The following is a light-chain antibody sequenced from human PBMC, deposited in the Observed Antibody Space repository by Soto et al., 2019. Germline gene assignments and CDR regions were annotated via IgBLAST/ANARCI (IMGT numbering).Light chain of an antibody. J-gene: IGLJ1*01. CDR3: SSYTSSNTLV. Sequence: GLTQPPSASRYPGQSVTISCTGTSGDIGTYDYVSWYQHHPGKAPKLMIYEVTNRPSGLSNRFSGSKSGSTASLTISGLQAEDEADYYCSSYTSSNTLVFGTGPKVTV. CDR2: EVT. CDR1: SGDIGTYDY. V-gene: IGLV2-14*01.